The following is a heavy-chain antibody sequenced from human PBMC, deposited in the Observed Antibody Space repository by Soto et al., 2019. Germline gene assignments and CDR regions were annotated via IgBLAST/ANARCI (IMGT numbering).Heavy chain of an antibody. CDR1: GYTFTNYW. J-gene: IGHJ6*02. V-gene: IGHV5-51*01. Sequence: XESMKISWKGSGYTFTNYWIGWVRQMPGKGLEWMGIIYPGDSDTKYNPSFQGQVTISADKSITTTYLRWTSLKASDTAIYYCAASIFYYGMDVWGQGNTVTVSS. CDR3: AASIFYYGMDV. CDR2: IYPGDSDT.